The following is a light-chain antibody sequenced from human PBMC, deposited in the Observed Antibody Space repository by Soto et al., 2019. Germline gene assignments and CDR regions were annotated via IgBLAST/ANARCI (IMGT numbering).Light chain of an antibody. Sequence: EIVLTQSPATLSLSPGERATLSCRTSQSVSSYLAWYQQKPGQAPRLLIYDASNRATGIPARFSGSGSGTDFTLTISSLEPEDFAVYYCHQRSYWPRTFGQGTKLEIK. CDR1: QSVSSY. CDR2: DAS. CDR3: HQRSYWPRT. V-gene: IGKV3-11*01. J-gene: IGKJ2*01.